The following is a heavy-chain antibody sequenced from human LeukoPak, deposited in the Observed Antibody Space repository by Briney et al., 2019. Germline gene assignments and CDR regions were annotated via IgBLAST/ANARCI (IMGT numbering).Heavy chain of an antibody. CDR2: IYSTGST. CDR3: AGYDFWSGPHWYFDL. Sequence: SQTLSLTCTVSGGSITSEDFHWTWIRQPPGKGLEWIGYIYSTGSTYYNPSLKSRVTMLVDTSKNQFSLKLSSVTAADTAVYYCAGYDFWSGPHWYFDLWGRGTLVTVSS. CDR1: GGSITSEDFH. V-gene: IGHV4-30-4*01. D-gene: IGHD3-3*01. J-gene: IGHJ2*01.